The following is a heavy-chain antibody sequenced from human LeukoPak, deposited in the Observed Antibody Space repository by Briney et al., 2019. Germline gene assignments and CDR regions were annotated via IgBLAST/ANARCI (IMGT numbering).Heavy chain of an antibody. J-gene: IGHJ4*02. Sequence: SETLSLTCTVSGGSISSYYWSWIRQPPAKGVEWIGYIYYSGSTNYNPSLKSRVTISVDTSKNQFSLKLSSVTAADTAVYYCARASASSGWRIDYWGQGTLVTVSS. CDR2: IYYSGST. D-gene: IGHD6-19*01. CDR1: GGSISSYY. V-gene: IGHV4-59*01. CDR3: ARASASSGWRIDY.